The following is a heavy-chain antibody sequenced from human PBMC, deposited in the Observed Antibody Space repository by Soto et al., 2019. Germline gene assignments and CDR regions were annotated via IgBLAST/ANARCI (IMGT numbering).Heavy chain of an antibody. J-gene: IGHJ4*02. D-gene: IGHD2-15*01. V-gene: IGHV1-24*01. Sequence: ASVKVSCKVSGYTLTELSMHWVRQAPGKGLEWMGGFDPEDGETIYAQKFQGRVTMTEDTSTDTAYMELSSLRSEDTAVYYCATAVCSGGSCLNYYFDYWGQGTLVTVSS. CDR1: GYTLTELS. CDR2: FDPEDGET. CDR3: ATAVCSGGSCLNYYFDY.